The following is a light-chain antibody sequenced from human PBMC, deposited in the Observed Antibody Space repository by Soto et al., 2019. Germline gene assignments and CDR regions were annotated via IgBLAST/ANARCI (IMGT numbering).Light chain of an antibody. CDR3: GSYTSTTTSGV. Sequence: QSVVTQPASVSGSPGQSITISCTGTSSDVGGYNYVSWYQQHPGKAPKVLISDVSNRPSGVSDRFSGSKSGNTASLTISGLQAEDEADYYCGSYTSTTTSGVFGGGTKVTVL. CDR2: DVS. V-gene: IGLV2-14*03. CDR1: SSDVGGYNY. J-gene: IGLJ2*01.